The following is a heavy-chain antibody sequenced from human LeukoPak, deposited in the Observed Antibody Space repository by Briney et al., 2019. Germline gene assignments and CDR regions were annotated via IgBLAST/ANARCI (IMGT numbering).Heavy chain of an antibody. CDR1: GFTFSSYA. J-gene: IGHJ4*02. CDR2: ISYDGSNK. D-gene: IGHD4-17*01. Sequence: GGSLRLSCAASGFTFSSYAMHWVRQAPGKGLEWVAVISYDGSNKYYADSVKGRFTISRDNSKNTLYLQMNSLRAEDTAVYYCARDHFLRDWGQGTLVTVSS. V-gene: IGHV3-30-3*01. CDR3: ARDHFLRD.